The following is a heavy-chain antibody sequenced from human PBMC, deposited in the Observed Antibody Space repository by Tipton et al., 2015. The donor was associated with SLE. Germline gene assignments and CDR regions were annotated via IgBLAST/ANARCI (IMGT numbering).Heavy chain of an antibody. J-gene: IGHJ6*03. CDR1: DGSISSSSYY. Sequence: TLSLTCSVSDGSISSSSYYWGWIRQPPGKGLEWIGSIYYSGSTYYNPSLKSRVTISVDTSKNQFSLKLSSVTAADTAVYYCAREARPYYYYYYMDVWGKGTTVTVSS. V-gene: IGHV4-39*07. CDR3: AREARPYYYYYYMDV. CDR2: IYYSGST.